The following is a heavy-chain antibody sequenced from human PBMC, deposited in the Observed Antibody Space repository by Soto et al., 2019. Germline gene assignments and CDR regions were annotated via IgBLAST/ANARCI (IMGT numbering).Heavy chain of an antibody. D-gene: IGHD3-22*01. Sequence: QVQLVQSGAEVKKPGSSVKVSCKASGGTFSSYAISWVRQAPGQGLEWMGGIIPIFGTANYAQKFQGRVTITADESTSTAYMELSSLRSEDTAVYYCEREMTPPSGYYDSSGYYQYFQHWGQGTLVTVSS. CDR1: GGTFSSYA. V-gene: IGHV1-69*12. CDR2: IIPIFGTA. CDR3: EREMTPPSGYYDSSGYYQYFQH. J-gene: IGHJ1*01.